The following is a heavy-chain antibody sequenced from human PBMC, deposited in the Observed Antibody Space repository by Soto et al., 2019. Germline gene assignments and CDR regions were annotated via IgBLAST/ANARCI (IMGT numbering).Heavy chain of an antibody. J-gene: IGHJ4*02. V-gene: IGHV4-59*01. CDR1: GGSISSYY. CDR3: ARGPLAAAGTSFDY. D-gene: IGHD6-13*01. Sequence: QVQLQESGPGLVKPSETLSLTCTVSGGSISSYYWSWIRQPPGKGLEWIGYIYYSGSTNYNPSLKSRVTISVDTSKNQFSLKLSSVTAADTAVYYCARGPLAAAGTSFDYWGQGTLFTVSS. CDR2: IYYSGST.